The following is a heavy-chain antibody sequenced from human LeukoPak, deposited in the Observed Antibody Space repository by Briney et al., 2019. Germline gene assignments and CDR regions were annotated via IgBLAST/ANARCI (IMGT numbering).Heavy chain of an antibody. Sequence: ASVKVSCKTSGYTFTAYYMHWVRQAPGQGLEWMGWVNPSNGGTTYSRRFQGRVTMTRDTSTSTAYLDLSRLSSDDTAVYYCARRLGETSVYNYGLSLDPWGQGTLLTVSS. J-gene: IGHJ5*02. CDR2: VNPSNGGT. V-gene: IGHV1-2*02. CDR1: GYTFTAYY. D-gene: IGHD3-10*01. CDR3: ARRLGETSVYNYGLSLDP.